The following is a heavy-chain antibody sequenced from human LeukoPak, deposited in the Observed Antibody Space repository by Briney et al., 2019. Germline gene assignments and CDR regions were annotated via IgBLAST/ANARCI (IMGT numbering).Heavy chain of an antibody. J-gene: IGHJ4*02. D-gene: IGHD1-26*01. CDR3: ARDLSGRYEFDY. V-gene: IGHV1-2*02. Sequence: GASVKVSCKASGYAFTDYYTHRVRRAPGQGLEWMGWINPNSGGTNYAQKFQGRVTMSRDTSISTAYMELSRLRSDDTAVYYCARDLSGRYEFDYWGQGTLVTVPS. CDR2: INPNSGGT. CDR1: GYAFTDYY.